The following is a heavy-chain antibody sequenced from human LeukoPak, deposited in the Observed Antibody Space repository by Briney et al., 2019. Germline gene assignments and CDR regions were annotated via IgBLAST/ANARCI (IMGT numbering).Heavy chain of an antibody. V-gene: IGHV3-23*01. J-gene: IGHJ5*02. CDR3: ARVAGWHWFDP. Sequence: PGGSLRLSCAASGFTFSSYDMTWVRQAPGRGLEWVSSIRPSGDNTYYGDSVKGRFTISRDSSKNTVYLQMNNMRVDDTAVYYRARVAGWHWFDPWGQGTLVTVSS. D-gene: IGHD6-19*01. CDR2: IRPSGDNT. CDR1: GFTFSSYD.